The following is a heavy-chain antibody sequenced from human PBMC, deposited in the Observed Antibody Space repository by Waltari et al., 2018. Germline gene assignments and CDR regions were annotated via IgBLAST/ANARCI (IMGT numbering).Heavy chain of an antibody. CDR3: ARDQQGLGRSGSQKSLWYFDL. CDR1: GYTFTGYY. CDR2: INPNSGGT. J-gene: IGHJ2*01. V-gene: IGHV1-2*06. Sequence: QVQLVQSGAEVKKPGASVKVSCKASGYTFTGYYMHWVRQAPGQGLEWMGRINPNSGGTNYAQKFQGRVTMTRDTSISTAYMELSRLRSDDTAVYYCARDQQGLGRSGSQKSLWYFDLWGRGTLVTVSS. D-gene: IGHD3-3*01.